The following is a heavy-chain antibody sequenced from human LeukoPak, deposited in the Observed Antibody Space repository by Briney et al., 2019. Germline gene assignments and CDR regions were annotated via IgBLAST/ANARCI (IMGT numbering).Heavy chain of an antibody. D-gene: IGHD3-10*01. V-gene: IGHV3-23*01. CDR2: ISGSGGST. CDR1: GFTFSSYA. Sequence: QPGGSLRLSCAASGFTFSSYAMSWVRQAPGKGLERVSAISGSGGSTYYADSVKGRFTISRDNSKNTLYLQMNSLRAEDTAVYYCAKAGDQGYEAPWLWGQGTLVTVSS. J-gene: IGHJ4*02. CDR3: AKAGDQGYEAPWL.